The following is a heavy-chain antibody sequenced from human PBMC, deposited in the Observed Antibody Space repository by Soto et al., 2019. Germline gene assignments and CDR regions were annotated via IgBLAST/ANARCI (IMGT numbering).Heavy chain of an antibody. Sequence: SETLSLTCTVSGGSSSSNSYYWGWIRQPPGKGLEWIGYTYCTGNMYYKSSLKSRLTFSVDTSKNHFSLKLTSVTAADTAVYYCARGTDTWFFALWGRGTLVTVSS. D-gene: IGHD3-9*01. V-gene: IGHV4-39*07. CDR1: GGSSSSNSYY. CDR3: ARGTDTWFFAL. J-gene: IGHJ2*01. CDR2: TYCTGNM.